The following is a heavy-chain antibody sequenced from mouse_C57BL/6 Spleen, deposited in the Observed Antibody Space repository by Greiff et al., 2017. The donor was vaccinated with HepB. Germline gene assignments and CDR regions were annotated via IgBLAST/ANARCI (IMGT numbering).Heavy chain of an antibody. CDR2: IDPNSGGT. CDR3: ARERDLGNWYFYV. Sequence: VQLQQPGAELVKPGASVKLSCKASGYTFTSYWMYWVKQRPGRGLEWIGRIDPNSGGTKYNEKFKSKATLTVDKPSSTAYMQLCSLTSEDSAVYYCARERDLGNWYFYVWGTGTTVTVSS. J-gene: IGHJ1*03. V-gene: IGHV1-72*01. D-gene: IGHD4-1*01. CDR1: GYTFTSYW.